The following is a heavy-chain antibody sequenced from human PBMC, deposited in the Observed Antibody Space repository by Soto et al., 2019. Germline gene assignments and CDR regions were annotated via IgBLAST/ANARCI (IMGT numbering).Heavy chain of an antibody. V-gene: IGHV3-23*01. D-gene: IGHD3-9*01. Sequence: EVQLLESGGGLVQPGGSLRLSCAASGFTFSSYAMSWVRQAPGKGLEWVSAISGSGGSTYYADSVKGRFTISRDNSKNTLYLQIDSLGAEDTAVYFCAKSHLFRYFDLLLYFDLWGQGTLVTVSS. J-gene: IGHJ4*02. CDR2: ISGSGGST. CDR3: AKSHLFRYFDLLLYFDL. CDR1: GFTFSSYA.